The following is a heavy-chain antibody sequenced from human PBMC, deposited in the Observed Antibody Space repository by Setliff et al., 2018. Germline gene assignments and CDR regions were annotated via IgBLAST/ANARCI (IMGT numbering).Heavy chain of an antibody. V-gene: IGHV4-34*01. J-gene: IGHJ2*01. CDR1: GGSFSGYH. D-gene: IGHD4-4*01. Sequence: SETLSLTCTVYGGSFSGYHWSWIRQPPGKGLEWIGEINHSGGTNYNPSLKSRVTISIDTSKNQFSLKLSSVTAADTAVYYCASLGMTTMMDWYFDLWGRGTLVTVSS. CDR2: INHSGGT. CDR3: ASLGMTTMMDWYFDL.